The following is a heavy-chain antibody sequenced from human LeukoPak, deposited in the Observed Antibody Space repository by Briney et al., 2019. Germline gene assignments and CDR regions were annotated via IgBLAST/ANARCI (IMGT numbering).Heavy chain of an antibody. D-gene: IGHD4-17*01. V-gene: IGHV4-34*01. CDR1: GGSFSGYY. J-gene: IGHJ2*01. Sequence: NTSETLSLTCAVYGGSFSGYYWSWIRQPPGKGLEWIGYIYHSGSTYYNPSLKSRVTISVDRSKNQFSLKLSSVTAADTAVYYCARADYGDYGWYFDLWGRGTLVTVSS. CDR3: ARADYGDYGWYFDL. CDR2: IYHSGST.